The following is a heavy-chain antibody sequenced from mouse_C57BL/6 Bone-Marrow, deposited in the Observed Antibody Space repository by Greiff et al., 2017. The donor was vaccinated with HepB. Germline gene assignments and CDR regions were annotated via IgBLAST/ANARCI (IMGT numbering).Heavy chain of an antibody. CDR3: TRTRDPLYYYAMDY. J-gene: IGHJ4*01. D-gene: IGHD1-1*01. Sequence: EVQLQESGTVLARPGASVKMSCKTSGYTFTSYWMHWVKQRPGQGLEWIGAIYPGNSDTSYNQKFKGKAKLTAVTSASTAYMELSSLTNEDSAVYYCTRTRDPLYYYAMDYWGQGTSVTVSS. CDR2: IYPGNSDT. V-gene: IGHV1-5*01. CDR1: GYTFTSYW.